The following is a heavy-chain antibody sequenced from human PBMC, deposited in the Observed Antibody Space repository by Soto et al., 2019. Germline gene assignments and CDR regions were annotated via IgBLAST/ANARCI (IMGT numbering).Heavy chain of an antibody. CDR1: GFSVRTIY. D-gene: IGHD2-21*02. CDR3: ARAGVTPDFFDY. V-gene: IGHV3-53*01. J-gene: IGHJ4*02. CDR2: FESGGSI. Sequence: PGGSLRLSCAASGFSVRTIYMSWVRQAPGKGLEWVSVFESGGSIYYADSVKGRFIISRDYAKNTVYLQMNSLTVEDTAVYYCARAGVTPDFFDYWGQGTLVTVPQ.